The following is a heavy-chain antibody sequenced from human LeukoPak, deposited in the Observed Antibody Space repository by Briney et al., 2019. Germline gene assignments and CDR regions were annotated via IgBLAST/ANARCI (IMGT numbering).Heavy chain of an antibody. CDR1: GFTFSSYW. Sequence: GGSLRLSCAASGFTFSSYWMNWARQAPGKGLEWVASINHNGNVNYYVDSVKGRFTISRDNAKNSLYLQMSNLRAEDTAVDFCARGGGLDVWGQGATVTVSS. CDR3: ARGGGLDV. J-gene: IGHJ6*02. CDR2: INHNGNVN. V-gene: IGHV3-7*03. D-gene: IGHD3-16*01.